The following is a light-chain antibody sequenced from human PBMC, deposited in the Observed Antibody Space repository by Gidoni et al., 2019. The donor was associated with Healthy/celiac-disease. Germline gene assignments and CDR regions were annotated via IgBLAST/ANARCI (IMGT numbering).Light chain of an antibody. V-gene: IGKV2-30*01. CDR3: MQGTHWPPYT. CDR2: KVS. CDR1: QSLVYSDGHTY. J-gene: IGKJ2*01. Sequence: DVVMTQSPLSLPVTLGQPASLSCRSSQSLVYSDGHTYLNWFQQRPGQAPRRLIYKVSNRDSGVPDRFSGSGSGTDFTLKISRVEAEDVGVYYCMQGTHWPPYTFGQGTKLEIK.